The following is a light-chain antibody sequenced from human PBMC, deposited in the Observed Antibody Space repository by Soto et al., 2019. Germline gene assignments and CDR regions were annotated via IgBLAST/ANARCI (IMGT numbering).Light chain of an antibody. Sequence: QSVLAQAPSVSGAPGQSITISCTGTSSNIGAGFGVHWYQQLPGTAPKLLIHGNNNRPSGVPDRFSGSKSGTSASLTIDGLQAEDEADYYCQSYDRRLSVVFGGGSKVTLL. CDR2: GNN. V-gene: IGLV1-40*01. J-gene: IGLJ2*01. CDR3: QSYDRRLSVV. CDR1: SSNIGAGFG.